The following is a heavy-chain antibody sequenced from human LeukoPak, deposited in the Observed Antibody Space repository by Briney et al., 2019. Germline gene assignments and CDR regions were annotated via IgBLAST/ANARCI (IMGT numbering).Heavy chain of an antibody. CDR3: ARHMVKAAAGEGEDYYYYYGMDV. CDR1: GYTFSSYY. CDR2: INPSGGST. V-gene: IGHV1-46*01. Sequence: GASVKVSCKVSGYTFSSYYMHWVRQAPGQGLEWMGIINPSGGSTSYTQKFQGRVTMTRDTSTSTVYMELSSLRSEDTAVYYCARHMVKAAAGEGEDYYYYYGMDVWGQGTTVTVSS. J-gene: IGHJ6*02. D-gene: IGHD6-13*01.